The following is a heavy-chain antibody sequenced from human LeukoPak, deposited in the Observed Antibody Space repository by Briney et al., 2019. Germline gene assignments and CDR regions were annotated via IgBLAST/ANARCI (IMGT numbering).Heavy chain of an antibody. CDR2: ISWDGGST. V-gene: IGHV3-43D*03. D-gene: IGHD4-17*01. J-gene: IGHJ4*02. CDR1: GFTFDDYA. CDR3: AKDIGEYGDYVSNFDY. Sequence: GGSLRLSCAASGFTFDDYAMHWVRQAPGKGLEWVSLISWDGGSTYYADSVKGRFTISRDNSKNSLYLQMNNLRTDDTALYYCAKDIGEYGDYVSNFDYWGQGTLVTVSS.